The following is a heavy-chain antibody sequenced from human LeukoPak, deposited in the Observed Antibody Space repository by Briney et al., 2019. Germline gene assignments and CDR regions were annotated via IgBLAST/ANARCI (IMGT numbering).Heavy chain of an antibody. Sequence: SETLSFTCTVSGGPISSYYWSWIRQPAGKGLEWIGRIYTTGSTNYNPSLKSRVTMSVDTSKNQFSLKLSSVTAADTAVYYCARDPDAYCSGGSCYSVPFDYWGQGTLVTVSS. J-gene: IGHJ4*02. CDR3: ARDPDAYCSGGSCYSVPFDY. CDR1: GGPISSYY. D-gene: IGHD2-15*01. CDR2: IYTTGST. V-gene: IGHV4-4*07.